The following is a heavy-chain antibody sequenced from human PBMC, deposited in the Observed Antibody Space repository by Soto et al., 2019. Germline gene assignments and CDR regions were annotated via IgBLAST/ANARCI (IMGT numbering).Heavy chain of an antibody. Sequence: EVQLVESGGGLVKPGGSLRLSCAASGFTFSDAWMMWVRQAPGKGLEWVGRIKSRTDGGTTDYAPAVEGRFTISRDDSRDTLYLQMNRLKTEDSALYYCLRGRLSGDYNDLWGQGTLVTVSS. CDR1: GFTFSDAW. V-gene: IGHV3-15*07. CDR2: IKSRTDGGTT. CDR3: LRGRLSGDYNDL. J-gene: IGHJ4*02. D-gene: IGHD1-26*01.